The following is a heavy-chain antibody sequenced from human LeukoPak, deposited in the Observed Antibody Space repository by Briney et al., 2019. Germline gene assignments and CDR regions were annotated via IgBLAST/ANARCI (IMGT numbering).Heavy chain of an antibody. CDR2: IYHSGST. CDR3: ARDWGLARHLYYFDY. Sequence: PSETLSLTCAVSGYSISSGYYWAWIRQPPGKGLEWIGSIYHSGSTYYNPSLKSRVTISVDTSKNQFSLKLSSVTAADTAVYYCARDWGLARHLYYFDYWGQGTLVTVSS. V-gene: IGHV4-38-2*02. CDR1: GYSISSGYY. D-gene: IGHD3-16*01. J-gene: IGHJ4*02.